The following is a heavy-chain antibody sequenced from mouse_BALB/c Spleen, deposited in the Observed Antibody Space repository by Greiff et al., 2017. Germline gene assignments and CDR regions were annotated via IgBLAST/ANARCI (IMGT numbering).Heavy chain of an antibody. Sequence: VQVVESGAELAKPGASVKMSCKASGYTFTSYWMHWVKQRPGQGLEWIGYINPSTGYTEYNQKFKDKATLTADKSSSTAYMQLSSLTSEDSAVYYCARSGYDYDYFDYWGQGTTLTVSS. CDR3: ARSGYDYDYFDY. J-gene: IGHJ2*01. D-gene: IGHD2-4*01. V-gene: IGHV1-7*01. CDR2: INPSTGYT. CDR1: GYTFTSYW.